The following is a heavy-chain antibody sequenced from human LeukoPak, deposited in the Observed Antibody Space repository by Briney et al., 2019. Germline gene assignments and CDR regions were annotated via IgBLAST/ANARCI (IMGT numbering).Heavy chain of an antibody. J-gene: IGHJ5*01. D-gene: IGHD3-3*01. CDR3: AKRVPLTALDS. V-gene: IGHV3-23*01. CDR1: GFSFNIYA. CDR2: IGSGSVDK. Sequence: GGSLRLSCAASGFSFNIYAMGWVRQAPGKGLEWVSVIGSGSVDKHYAETVRGRFDISRDNSKNRLFLQMNSLRVEDSGVYYCAKRVPLTALDSWGQGTLVTVSS.